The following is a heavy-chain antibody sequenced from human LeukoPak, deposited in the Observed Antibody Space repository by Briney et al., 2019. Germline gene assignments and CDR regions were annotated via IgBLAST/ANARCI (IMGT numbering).Heavy chain of an antibody. CDR2: IWYDGSNK. CDR1: GFTFSTYG. D-gene: IGHD5-12*01. CDR3: ARGFDSGYDFGY. Sequence: PGRSLRLSCAPSGFTFSTYGMHWVRQAPGKGLEWVAVIWYDGSNKYYIDSVRGRFTISRDNSRNTLYLQMNSLRAEDTAVYYCARGFDSGYDFGYWGQGTLVTVSS. J-gene: IGHJ4*02. V-gene: IGHV3-33*01.